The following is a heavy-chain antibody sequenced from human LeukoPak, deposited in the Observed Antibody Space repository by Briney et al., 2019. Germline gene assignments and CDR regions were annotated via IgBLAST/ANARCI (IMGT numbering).Heavy chain of an antibody. CDR3: ATGLVGTTNY. D-gene: IGHD1-26*01. CDR2: INNYGGTI. J-gene: IGHJ4*02. V-gene: IGHV3-48*02. Sequence: GGSLRLFCVASGFTFSNCIMNWVRQAPGKGLEWVSYINNYGGTIYYADSVKGRFTISRDNAKNSLFLQMNSLRDEDTAVYYCATGLVGTTNYWGQGALVTVSS. CDR1: GFTFSNCI.